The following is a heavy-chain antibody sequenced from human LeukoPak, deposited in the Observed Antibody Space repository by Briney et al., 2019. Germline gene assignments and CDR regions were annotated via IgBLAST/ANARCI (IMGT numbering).Heavy chain of an antibody. CDR2: IRYDGSNK. J-gene: IGHJ6*03. CDR3: AKDPLSSWPYYMDV. V-gene: IGHV3-30*02. D-gene: IGHD6-13*01. CDR1: GFTFSIHG. Sequence: GGSLRLSCAASGFTFSIHGMHWVRKAPGKGLECVAFIRYDGSNKYYADSVKGLFTISRDNSKNTLYLQMNSLRAEDTAVYYCAKDPLSSWPYYMDVWGKGTTVTISS.